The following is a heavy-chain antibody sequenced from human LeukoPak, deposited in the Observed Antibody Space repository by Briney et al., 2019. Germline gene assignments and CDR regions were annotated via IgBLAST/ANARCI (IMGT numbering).Heavy chain of an antibody. D-gene: IGHD3-22*01. CDR2: INSDGSST. J-gene: IGHJ4*02. V-gene: IGHV3-74*01. CDR1: LFTYIRYW. CDR3: ARWASSCYDTTGFVY. Sequence: VGALRDSFVCSLFTYIRYWMHSVRQAPGRGLVGVSRINSDGSSTSYADSVKGRFTISRDNAKNTLYLQMNSLRAEDTAVYFCARWASSCYDTTGFVYWGEGAIVTVSS.